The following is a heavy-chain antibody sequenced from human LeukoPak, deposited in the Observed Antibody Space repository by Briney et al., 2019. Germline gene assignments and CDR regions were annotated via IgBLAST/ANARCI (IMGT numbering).Heavy chain of an antibody. CDR3: ARSWIRDWYYFDY. V-gene: IGHV4-4*07. Sequence: PSETLSLTCTVSGGSMSTYYWSWIRQPAGKGLEWKGHIHTSGSTNYNPSLKSRVTMSVDTSKNQFSLKLSSVTAADTAVYYCARSWIRDWYYFDYWGQATLVTVSS. D-gene: IGHD5-18*01. CDR1: GGSMSTYY. J-gene: IGHJ4*02. CDR2: IHTSGST.